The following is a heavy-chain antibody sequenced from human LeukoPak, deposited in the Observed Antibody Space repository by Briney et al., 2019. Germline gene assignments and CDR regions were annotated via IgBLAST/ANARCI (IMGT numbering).Heavy chain of an antibody. V-gene: IGHV3-23*01. CDR2: ISGSGGST. Sequence: PGGSLRLSCAASGFTFSSYAMSWVRQAPGKGLEWVSAISGSGGSTYYADSVKGRFTISRDNSKNTLYLQMNSLRAEDTAVYYCAKEGLRYFDRTVLFDYWGQGTLVTVSS. D-gene: IGHD3-9*01. J-gene: IGHJ4*02. CDR1: GFTFSSYA. CDR3: AKEGLRYFDRTVLFDY.